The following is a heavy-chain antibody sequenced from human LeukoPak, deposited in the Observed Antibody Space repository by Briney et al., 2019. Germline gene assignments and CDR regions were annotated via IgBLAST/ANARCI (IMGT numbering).Heavy chain of an antibody. CDR3: ARENSGSYREFDY. V-gene: IGHV4-4*07. Sequence: NPSETLSLTCTVSGGSISSYYWSWIRQPAGKGLEWIGRIYTSGSTSYNASLKSRVSMSVDTSKDQFSLKLSSVTAADTAVFYCARENSGSYREFDYWGQGTLVTVSS. CDR2: IYTSGST. J-gene: IGHJ4*02. CDR1: GGSISSYY. D-gene: IGHD1-26*01.